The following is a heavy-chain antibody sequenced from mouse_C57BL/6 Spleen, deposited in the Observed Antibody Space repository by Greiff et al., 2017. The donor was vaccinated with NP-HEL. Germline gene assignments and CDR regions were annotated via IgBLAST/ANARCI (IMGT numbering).Heavy chain of an antibody. CDR2: IDPSDSYT. CDR3: ARRGSSGYAMDY. V-gene: IGHV1-50*01. Sequence: QVQLQQSGAELVKPGASVKLSCTASGYTFTSYWMQWVKQRPGQGLEWIGEIDPSDSYTNYNQKFKGKATFTVDTSSSTAYMQLSSLTSEDTAVDNGARRGSSGYAMDYWGQGTSVTVSS. D-gene: IGHD3-2*02. J-gene: IGHJ4*01. CDR1: GYTFTSYW.